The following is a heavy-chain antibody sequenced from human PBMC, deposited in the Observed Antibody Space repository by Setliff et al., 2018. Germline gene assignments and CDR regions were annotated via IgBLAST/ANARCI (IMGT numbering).Heavy chain of an antibody. CDR3: FGAGTCSY. D-gene: IGHD3-10*01. J-gene: IGHJ4*02. Sequence: HPGGSLRLSCGAYGFTYKNDWVSWVRQAPGKGLEWLASINPDGSEKYYVDSVKGRFTISRDNAKNSLSLQMNNLRTEDTAVYYCFGAGTCSYWGQGTLVTVSS. CDR2: INPDGSEK. CDR1: GFTYKNDW. V-gene: IGHV3-7*01.